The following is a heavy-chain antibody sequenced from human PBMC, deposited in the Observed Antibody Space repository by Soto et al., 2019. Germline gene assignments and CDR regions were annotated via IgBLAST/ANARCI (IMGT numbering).Heavy chain of an antibody. Sequence: ASVKVSCKASGGTFSSYAISWVRQAPGQGLEWMGGIIPIFGTANYAQKFQGRVTITADESTSTAYMELSSLRSEDTAVYYCAGCNDSSGYYYPSYYYYGMDVWGQGTTVTVSS. J-gene: IGHJ6*02. CDR3: AGCNDSSGYYYPSYYYYGMDV. V-gene: IGHV1-69*13. CDR2: IIPIFGTA. D-gene: IGHD3-22*01. CDR1: GGTFSSYA.